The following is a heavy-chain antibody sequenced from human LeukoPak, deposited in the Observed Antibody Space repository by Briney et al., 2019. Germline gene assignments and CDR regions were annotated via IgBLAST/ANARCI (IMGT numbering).Heavy chain of an antibody. J-gene: IGHJ4*02. CDR1: GYTFTGYY. D-gene: IGHD6-6*01. CDR2: INPNSGGT. V-gene: IGHV1-2*06. CDR3: ARGRSSSANIDY. Sequence: ASVKVSCKASGYTFTGYYMHWVRQAPGQGLEWMGRINPNSGGTNYAQKFQGGVTMTRDTSISTAYMELSRLRSDDTAVYYCARGRSSSANIDYWGQGTLVTVSS.